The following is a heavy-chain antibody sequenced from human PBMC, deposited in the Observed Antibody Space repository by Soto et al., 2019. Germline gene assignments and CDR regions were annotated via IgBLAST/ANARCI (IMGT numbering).Heavy chain of an antibody. D-gene: IGHD3-10*02. Sequence: QVQLVQSGAEAKKPGSSVKVSCKASGGTFTDYAFSWVRQAPGQGLEWMGGINPIFRSANFAQKFQGRLTISADASAGTAYMELSSLRSDDTAIYYCAKDVGFQQHLFVFDLWGQGTLVTVSS. J-gene: IGHJ4*02. V-gene: IGHV1-69*01. CDR1: GGTFTDYA. CDR2: INPIFRSA. CDR3: AKDVGFQQHLFVFDL.